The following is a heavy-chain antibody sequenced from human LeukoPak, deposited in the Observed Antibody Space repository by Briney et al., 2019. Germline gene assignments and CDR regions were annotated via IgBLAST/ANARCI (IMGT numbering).Heavy chain of an antibody. J-gene: IGHJ4*02. Sequence: ASVKVFCKASGYTFISYFMNWVRQAPGQGLEWMGIINPSGGRTNYAQKFEGRVIVTRDTSTSRVYMELYSLRSEDTAVYYCARGGRDYGDFLAGHWGQGTLVTVSS. CDR1: GYTFISYF. CDR3: ARGGRDYGDFLAGH. D-gene: IGHD4-17*01. CDR2: INPSGGRT. V-gene: IGHV1-46*01.